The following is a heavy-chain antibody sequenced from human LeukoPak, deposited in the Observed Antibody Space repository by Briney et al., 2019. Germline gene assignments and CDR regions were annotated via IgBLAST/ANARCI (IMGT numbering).Heavy chain of an antibody. V-gene: IGHV4-34*01. CDR1: GFTLSSYA. D-gene: IGHD3-22*01. Sequence: GSLRLSCAASGFTLSSYAMSWIRQPPGKGLEWIGEIKHSGSTNYNPSLKSRVTISVDTSKNQFSLKLSSVTAADTAVYYCARQGRDTYYYDSSGSGWFDPWGQGTLVTVSS. J-gene: IGHJ5*02. CDR3: ARQGRDTYYYDSSGSGWFDP. CDR2: IKHSGST.